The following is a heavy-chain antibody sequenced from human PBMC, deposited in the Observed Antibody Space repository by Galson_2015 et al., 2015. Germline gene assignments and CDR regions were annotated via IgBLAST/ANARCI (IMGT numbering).Heavy chain of an antibody. V-gene: IGHV6-1*01. CDR1: GDSVSSYSVV. CDR3: ARGEGNVQPKFDY. D-gene: IGHD1-1*01. J-gene: IGHJ4*02. CDR2: TYYRSKWIN. Sequence: CAISGDSVSSYSVVWHWIRQSPSRGLEWLGRTYYRSKWINEYAPPVESRININADASKNQISLQMNSVTPEATAVYYCARGEGNVQPKFDYWSQGTLVTVSS.